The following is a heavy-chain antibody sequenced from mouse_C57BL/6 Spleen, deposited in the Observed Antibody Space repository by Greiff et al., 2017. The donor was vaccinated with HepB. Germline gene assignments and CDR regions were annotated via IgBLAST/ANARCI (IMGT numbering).Heavy chain of an antibody. CDR1: GFTFSNYW. CDR2: IRLKSDNYAT. J-gene: IGHJ3*01. CDR3: TELRPFAY. D-gene: IGHD3-2*02. V-gene: IGHV6-3*01. Sequence: DVKLVESGGGLVQPGGSMKLSCVASGFTFSNYWMNWVRQSPEKGLEWVAQIRLKSDNYATHYAEVVKGRFTISRDDSKSSVYLQMNNLRAEDTGIYYCTELRPFAYWGQGTLVTVSA.